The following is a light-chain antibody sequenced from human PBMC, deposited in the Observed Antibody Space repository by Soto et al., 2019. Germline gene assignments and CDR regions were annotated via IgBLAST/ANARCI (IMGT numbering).Light chain of an antibody. CDR2: GAS. J-gene: IGKJ1*01. CDR3: QQYESSVT. V-gene: IGKV3-20*01. Sequence: EIVLTQSPGSLSLSPGEGATLSCRASQSVSSSFFAWYQQKPGQAPSLLIYGASRRATGVPDRFSGSGSGTDFTLSISRLEPEAFAVYYCQQYESSVTFGQATKVEIK. CDR1: QSVSSSF.